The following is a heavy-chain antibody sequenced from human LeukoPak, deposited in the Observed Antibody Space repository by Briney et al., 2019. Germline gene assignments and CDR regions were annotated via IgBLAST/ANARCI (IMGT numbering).Heavy chain of an antibody. CDR3: ARDGTSTDDY. D-gene: IGHD2-2*01. V-gene: IGHV1-18*01. Sequence: ASVTVSCKASVYXFTYYVISWLGQAAGQGGEWMRWMRGYNDNTNRAQKFQPRLTVTTDTSTSTTYMELRTLRSDDTRVYYCARDGTSTDDYWGQGTLVTVPS. J-gene: IGHJ4*02. CDR1: VYXFTYYV. CDR2: MRGYNDNT.